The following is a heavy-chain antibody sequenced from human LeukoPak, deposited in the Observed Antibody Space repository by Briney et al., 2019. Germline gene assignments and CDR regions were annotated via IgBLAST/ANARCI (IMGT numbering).Heavy chain of an antibody. Sequence: SETLSLTCAVYGGSFSGYYWSWIRQPPGKGLEWIGEINHSGSTNYNPSLKSRVTISVDTSKNQFSLKLSSVTAADTAVYYCARRYSSSPRWFDPWGQGTLVTVSS. D-gene: IGHD6-6*01. CDR2: INHSGST. CDR3: ARRYSSSPRWFDP. CDR1: GGSFSGYY. J-gene: IGHJ5*02. V-gene: IGHV4-34*01.